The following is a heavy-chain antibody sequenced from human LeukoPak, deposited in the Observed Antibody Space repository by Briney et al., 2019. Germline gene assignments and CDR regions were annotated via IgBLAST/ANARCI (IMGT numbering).Heavy chain of an antibody. D-gene: IGHD3-3*01. CDR1: GYTFTGYY. CDR3: ARSLRFLEWLLGIWFDP. Sequence: ASVKVSCKASGYTFTGYYMHWVRQAPGQGLEWMGWINPNSGRTNYAQKFQGRVTMNRDTSISTAYMELSRLRSDDTAVYYCARSLRFLEWLLGIWFDPWGQGTLVTDSS. V-gene: IGHV1-2*02. CDR2: INPNSGRT. J-gene: IGHJ5*02.